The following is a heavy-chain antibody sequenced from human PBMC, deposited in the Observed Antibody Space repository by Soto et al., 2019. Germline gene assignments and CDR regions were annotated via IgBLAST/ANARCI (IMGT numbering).Heavy chain of an antibody. CDR3: ARSSSSSSGYYYYGMDV. CDR2: INPSGGST. J-gene: IGHJ6*02. CDR1: GYAFTSYY. Sequence: ASVKVSCKASGYAFTSYYMHWVRQAPGQGLEWMGIINPSGGSTSYAQKFQGRVTMTRDTSTSTVYMELSSLRSEDTAVYYCARSSSSSSGYYYYGMDVWGQGTTVTVSS. D-gene: IGHD6-6*01. V-gene: IGHV1-46*01.